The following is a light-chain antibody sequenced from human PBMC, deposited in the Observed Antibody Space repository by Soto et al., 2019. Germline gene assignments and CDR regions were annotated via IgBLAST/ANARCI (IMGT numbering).Light chain of an antibody. CDR2: GIS. CDR3: QQYSDWPLT. V-gene: IGKV3-15*01. Sequence: EIVMTQSPATLSVSPGEIATLSCRPSQSVRNNYLAWYQQKPGQPPRLLIYGISNSATGIPARFSGSGSETEFTLTIISLQTEDFAVYYCQQYSDWPLTFGGGTKVEIK. CDR1: QSVRNN. J-gene: IGKJ4*01.